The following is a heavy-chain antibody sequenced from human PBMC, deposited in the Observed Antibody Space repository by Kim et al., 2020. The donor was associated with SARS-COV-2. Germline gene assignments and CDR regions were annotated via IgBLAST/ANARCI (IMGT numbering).Heavy chain of an antibody. J-gene: IGHJ6*01. D-gene: IGHD3-10*01. V-gene: IGHV3-30*18. CDR2: ISYDGSNK. CDR1: GFTFSSYG. CDR3: AKDMAYYGSGRYYNYYD. Sequence: SLRLSCAASGFTFSSYGMHWVRQAPGKGLEWVAVISYDGSNKYYADSVKGRFTISRDNSKNTLYLQMNSLRAEDTAVYYCAKDMAYYGSGRYYNYYD.